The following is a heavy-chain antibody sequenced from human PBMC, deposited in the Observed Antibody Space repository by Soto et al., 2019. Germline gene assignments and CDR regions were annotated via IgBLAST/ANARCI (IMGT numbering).Heavy chain of an antibody. CDR1: GYTFTSYD. D-gene: IGHD3-10*01. V-gene: IGHV1-8*01. CDR2: MNPNSGNT. J-gene: IGHJ5*02. CDR3: GRMRVGEPNKPTNWFDP. Sequence: QVQLVQSGAEVKKPGASVKVSCKASGYTFTSYDISWVRQATGQGLEWMGWMNPNSGNTGYAQRFQGRVTMTRNTSISTAYMELSSLRSEDTAVYYCGRMRVGEPNKPTNWFDPWGQGTLVTVSS.